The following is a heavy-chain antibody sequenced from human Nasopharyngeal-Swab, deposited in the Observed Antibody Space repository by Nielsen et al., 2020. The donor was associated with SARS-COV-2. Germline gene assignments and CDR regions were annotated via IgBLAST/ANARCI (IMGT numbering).Heavy chain of an antibody. CDR1: GYTFTSYG. CDR2: ISAYNGNT. J-gene: IGHJ6*02. Sequence: ASVKVSCKASGYTFTSYGISWVRQAPGQGLEWMGWISAYNGNTNYAQKLQGRVTMTTDTSTSTAYMELRSLRSDDTAVYYCARLLSSGWRHYYGMDVWGQGTTVTVSS. V-gene: IGHV1-18*01. D-gene: IGHD6-19*01. CDR3: ARLLSSGWRHYYGMDV.